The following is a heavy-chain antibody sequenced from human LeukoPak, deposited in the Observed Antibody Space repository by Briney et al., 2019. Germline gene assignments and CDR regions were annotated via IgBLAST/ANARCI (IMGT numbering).Heavy chain of an antibody. CDR3: AKVRDLDTVLGRFDN. Sequence: GGSLRLSCAASGFTFSSSGMHWVRQAPGEGLEWVAFIRYDGSTKNYGDSVKGRFTISRDDSKNTLYLQMNSLRAEDTAVYYCAKVRDLDTVLGRFDNWGQGTLVTVSS. CDR1: GFTFSSSG. CDR2: IRYDGSTK. V-gene: IGHV3-30*02. J-gene: IGHJ5*02. D-gene: IGHD5-18*01.